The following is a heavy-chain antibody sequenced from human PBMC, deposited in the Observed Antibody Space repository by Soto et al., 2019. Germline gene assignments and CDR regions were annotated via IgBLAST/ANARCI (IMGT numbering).Heavy chain of an antibody. V-gene: IGHV3-23*01. CDR1: GFTFSSYA. Sequence: LRLSCAASGFTFSSYAMKWVRQAPGKGLEWVSLIGESGTPTYYADSVKGRFTISGDNSGNTLFLEMYSLRAEDTAVYYCARYIPGVRYYGMDVWGQGTTVTVSS. CDR2: IGESGTPT. J-gene: IGHJ6*02. CDR3: ARYIPGVRYYGMDV. D-gene: IGHD2-2*01.